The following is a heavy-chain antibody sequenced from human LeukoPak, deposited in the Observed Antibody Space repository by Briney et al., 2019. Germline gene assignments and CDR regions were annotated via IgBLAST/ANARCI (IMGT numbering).Heavy chain of an antibody. CDR1: GGTFSSYA. CDR3: AREAAGEYYFDY. CDR2: IIPIFGTA. V-gene: IGHV1-69*13. J-gene: IGHJ4*02. D-gene: IGHD6-25*01. Sequence: SVKVSCKASGGTFSSYAISWVRQAPGQGLEWMGGIIPIFGTANYAQKFQSRVTITADESTSTAYMELSSLRSEDTAVYYCAREAAGEYYFDYWGQGTLVTVSS.